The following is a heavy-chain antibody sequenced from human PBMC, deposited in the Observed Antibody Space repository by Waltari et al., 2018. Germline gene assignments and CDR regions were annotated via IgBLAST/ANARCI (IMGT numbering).Heavy chain of an antibody. CDR3: ARGLGISGPFDY. CDR2: IYYSGST. D-gene: IGHD7-27*01. CDR1: GGSISSGGYY. Sequence: QVQLQESGPGLVKPSQTLSLTCTVSGGSISSGGYYWSWIRQHPGKGLEWIGYIYYSGSTYYNPSHKGRVTIAVDTAKNQFSLKLGSVTAADTAVYYWARGLGISGPFDYWGQGTLVTVSS. J-gene: IGHJ4*02. V-gene: IGHV4-31*03.